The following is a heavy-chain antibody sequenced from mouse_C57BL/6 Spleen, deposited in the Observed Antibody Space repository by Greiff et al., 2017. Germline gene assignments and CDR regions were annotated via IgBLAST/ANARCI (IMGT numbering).Heavy chain of an antibody. Sequence: EVMLVESGPGMVKPSQSLSLTCTVTGYSITSGYDWHWIRHFPGNKLEWMGYISYSGSTNYNPSLKSRISITHDTSKNHFFLKLNSVTTEDTATYYCARDGYGSSLFAYWGQGTLVTVSA. CDR3: ARDGYGSSLFAY. CDR1: GYSITSGYD. J-gene: IGHJ3*01. CDR2: ISYSGST. D-gene: IGHD1-1*01. V-gene: IGHV3-1*01.